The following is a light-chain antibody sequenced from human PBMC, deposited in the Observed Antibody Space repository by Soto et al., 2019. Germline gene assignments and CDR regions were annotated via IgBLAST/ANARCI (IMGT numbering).Light chain of an antibody. CDR2: DAS. CDR1: QSISSY. V-gene: IGKV1-5*01. CDR3: QQYNGYSPWT. J-gene: IGKJ1*01. Sequence: DSQMTLSPSSLCASVGNRVAITCRASQSISSYLNWYQQKPGKAPKLLIYDASSLESGVPSRFSGSGSGTEFTLTIRSLQPDDFATYYCQQYNGYSPWTFGQGTKGDIK.